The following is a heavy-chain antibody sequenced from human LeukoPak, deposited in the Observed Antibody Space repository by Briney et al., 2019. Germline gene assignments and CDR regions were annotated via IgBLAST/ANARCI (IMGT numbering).Heavy chain of an antibody. CDR3: ASQLFHLDSSGYSLDALDI. V-gene: IGHV1-69*05. D-gene: IGHD3-22*01. Sequence: SVKVSCTTSGGTFSNYAISWVRQAPGQGLEWMGVIIPIFDTPNYAQKWQGRVTITTDESTSTAYMELRSLRSEDTAVYYCASQLFHLDSSGYSLDALDIWGQGTMVTVSS. CDR1: GGTFSNYA. J-gene: IGHJ3*02. CDR2: IIPIFDTP.